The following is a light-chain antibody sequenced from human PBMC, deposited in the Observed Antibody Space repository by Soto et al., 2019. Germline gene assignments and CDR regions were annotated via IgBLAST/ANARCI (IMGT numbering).Light chain of an antibody. J-gene: IGKJ2*01. CDR3: MQALQTLLYT. Sequence: DIVMTQSPLSLPVTPGEPASISCRSSQSLLHSNGYNYLDWYLQKPVQSPQLLIYLGSNRASGDPDRFSGSGSGTDFTLKISRVEAEDVGVYYCMQALQTLLYTFGQGTKLEIK. CDR2: LGS. CDR1: QSLLHSNGYNY. V-gene: IGKV2-28*01.